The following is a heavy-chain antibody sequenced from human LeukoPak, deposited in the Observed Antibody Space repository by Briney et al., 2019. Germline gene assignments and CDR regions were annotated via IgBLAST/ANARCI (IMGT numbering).Heavy chain of an antibody. CDR2: IYYSGST. CDR3: ARQSGDAFDI. D-gene: IGHD3-3*01. CDR1: GGSISSYY. Sequence: SETLSLTCTVSGGSISSYYWSWIRQPPGKGLEWIGYIYYSGSTNYNPSPKSRVTISVDTSKNQFSLKLSSVTAADTAVYYCARQSGDAFDIWGQGTMVTVSS. V-gene: IGHV4-59*08. J-gene: IGHJ3*02.